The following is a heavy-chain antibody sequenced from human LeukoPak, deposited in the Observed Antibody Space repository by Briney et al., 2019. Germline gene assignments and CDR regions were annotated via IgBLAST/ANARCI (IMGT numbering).Heavy chain of an antibody. D-gene: IGHD2-21*01. J-gene: IGHJ3*02. CDR1: EFIFSKYW. V-gene: IGHV3-7*01. Sequence: GGSLRLSCVASEFIFSKYWMTWVRQAPGKGLEWVANIRRDGSVIHYLDSVKGRFTISRDTAKNSLYLQMDSLRAEDTAVYYCARDFNPSCGDNCYIDAFDIWGQGTMVTVSS. CDR2: IRRDGSVI. CDR3: ARDFNPSCGDNCYIDAFDI.